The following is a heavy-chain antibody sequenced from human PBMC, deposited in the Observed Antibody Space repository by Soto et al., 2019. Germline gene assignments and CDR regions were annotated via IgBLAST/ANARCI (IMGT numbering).Heavy chain of an antibody. Sequence: EVQLVESGGGLVQPGGSLRLSCAASGFTFSSYSMNWVRQAPGKGLEWVSYISSSSSTIYYADSVKGRFTISSDNAKNPLYLQMNSLRAEDTAVYYCARANYYGSPGDFDYWGQGTLVTVSS. CDR2: ISSSSSTI. CDR1: GFTFSSYS. D-gene: IGHD3-10*01. V-gene: IGHV3-48*01. CDR3: ARANYYGSPGDFDY. J-gene: IGHJ4*02.